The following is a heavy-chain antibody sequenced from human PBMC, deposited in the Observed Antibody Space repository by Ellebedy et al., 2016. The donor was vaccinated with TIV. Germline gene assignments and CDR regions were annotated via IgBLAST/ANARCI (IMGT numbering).Heavy chain of an antibody. CDR1: GFTLSSSA. D-gene: IGHD6-13*01. Sequence: PGGSLRLSCAASGFTLSSSAMNWVRQAPGKGLEWVAYISSSSSNIHYADSVKGRFTVSRDNAKNSLYLQMNSLRAEDTAVYFCARDAAAGKTDYWGQGTLVTVSS. J-gene: IGHJ4*02. V-gene: IGHV3-48*04. CDR3: ARDAAAGKTDY. CDR2: ISSSSSNI.